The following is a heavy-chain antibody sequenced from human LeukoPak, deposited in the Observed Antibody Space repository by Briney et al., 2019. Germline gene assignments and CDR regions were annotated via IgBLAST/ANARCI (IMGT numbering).Heavy chain of an antibody. J-gene: IGHJ4*02. Sequence: SETLSLTCTVSGYSISTGYYWDWIRQPPGKGLEWIGYIYYSGSTNYNPSLKSRVTISVETSKNEFSLKLRSVTAADTAVYYCARVTGYRIEDYFDYWGQGTLVTVSS. V-gene: IGHV4-38-2*02. CDR1: GYSISTGYY. CDR3: ARVTGYRIEDYFDY. CDR2: IYYSGST. D-gene: IGHD6-13*01.